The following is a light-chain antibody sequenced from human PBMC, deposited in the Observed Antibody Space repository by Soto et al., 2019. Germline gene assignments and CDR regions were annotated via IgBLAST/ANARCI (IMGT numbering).Light chain of an antibody. V-gene: IGKV3-15*01. CDR3: PQYNNWPTFT. J-gene: IGKJ3*01. Sequence: EIVMTQSPATLSVSPGERATLSCRASQSVSNNLAWYQQKPGQAPRLLIYGASTRATGIPARFSGSGSGTEFTLTISSLQSEDFAVYYCPQYNNWPTFTFGPGTKVDIK. CDR1: QSVSNN. CDR2: GAS.